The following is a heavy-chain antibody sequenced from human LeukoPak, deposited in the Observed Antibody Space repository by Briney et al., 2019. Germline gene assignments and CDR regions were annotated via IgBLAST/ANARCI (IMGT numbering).Heavy chain of an antibody. D-gene: IGHD6-13*01. V-gene: IGHV3-7*04. CDR3: ARGGGSSWYYYYGMDV. CDR1: GFTFSSYW. J-gene: IGHJ6*02. CDR2: IKQDGSEK. Sequence: GGSLRLSCAASGFTFSSYWMSWVRQAPGKGLEWVANIKQDGSEKYYVDSVKGRLTISRDNAKNSLYLQMNSLRAEDTAVYYCARGGGSSWYYYYGMDVWGQGTTVTVSS.